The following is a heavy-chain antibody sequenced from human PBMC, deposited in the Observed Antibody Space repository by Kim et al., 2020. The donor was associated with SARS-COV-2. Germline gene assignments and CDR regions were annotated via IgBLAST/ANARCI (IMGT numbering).Heavy chain of an antibody. CDR2: IYNDGTRT. CDR1: GFTFSNYW. V-gene: IGHV3-74*01. D-gene: IGHD1-20*01. Sequence: GGSLRLSCVASGFTFSNYWMHWVRQAPGKGLEWVSRIYNDGTRTTYADSVTGRCTISRDNAENTLIVQMNRLRAKDTAMAYCGGVITAMFSYGMGVWVEG. CDR3: GGVITAMFSYGMGV. J-gene: IGHJ6*02.